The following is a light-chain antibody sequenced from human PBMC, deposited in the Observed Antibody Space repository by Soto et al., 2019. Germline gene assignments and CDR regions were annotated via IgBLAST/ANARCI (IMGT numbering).Light chain of an antibody. CDR3: QQRYSWLRA. CDR2: SGD. V-gene: IGKV3-11*01. J-gene: IGKJ1*01. CDR1: HSVSSS. Sequence: EVVETQSPGTLSWSRGETATLACRASHSVSSSVAWYQHKPGQSPRLVVYSGDKRAPGIPPRFSGSGSGTDFTLTISSLESDDFAIYYCQQRYSWLRAFGPGTKVDIK.